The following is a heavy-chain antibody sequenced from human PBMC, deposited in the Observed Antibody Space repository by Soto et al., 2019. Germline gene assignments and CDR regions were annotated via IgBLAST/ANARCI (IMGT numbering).Heavy chain of an antibody. CDR2: IFHSGST. CDR3: ARGDFWRGSDY. D-gene: IGHD3-3*01. V-gene: IGHV4-4*02. J-gene: IGHJ4*01. Sequence: QVQXQXSGPGLXXXXXXLSLTCXXXGDXXXXNXXXTXVRQFPGEGLQWIGEIFHSGSTNYNPPLKNRVNISVDKSNNRFSLMLTSVTAADTAVYYCARGDFWRGSDYWGHGIQVTVSS. CDR1: GDXXXXNXX.